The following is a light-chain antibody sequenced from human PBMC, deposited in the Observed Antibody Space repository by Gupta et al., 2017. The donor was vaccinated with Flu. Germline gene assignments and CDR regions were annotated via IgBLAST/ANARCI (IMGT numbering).Light chain of an antibody. V-gene: IGKV3-15*01. CDR3: QQDNTWQT. Sequence: EIRMTQSPATLSASPGDTATLSCRASQGLGSNVAWYQQKPGQTPRLLIYGASSRTTGLPDRFSGGGSGTEFTLTSRGRQSEDFGIYYCQQDNTWQTFGQGTTVEVK. J-gene: IGKJ1*01. CDR1: QGLGSN. CDR2: GAS.